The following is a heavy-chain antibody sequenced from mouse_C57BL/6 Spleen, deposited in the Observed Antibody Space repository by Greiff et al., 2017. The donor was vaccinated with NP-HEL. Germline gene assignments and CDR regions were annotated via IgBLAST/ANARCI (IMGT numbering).Heavy chain of an antibody. V-gene: IGHV1-15*01. Sequence: SGAELVRPGASVTLSCKASGYTFTDYEMHWVKQTPVHGLEWIGAIDPETGGTAYNQKFKGKAMLTADKSSSTAYMELRSLTSEDSAVYYCTNYYGSSYFYWYFDVWGTGTTVTVSS. J-gene: IGHJ1*03. CDR3: TNYYGSSYFYWYFDV. D-gene: IGHD1-1*01. CDR2: IDPETGGT. CDR1: GYTFTDYE.